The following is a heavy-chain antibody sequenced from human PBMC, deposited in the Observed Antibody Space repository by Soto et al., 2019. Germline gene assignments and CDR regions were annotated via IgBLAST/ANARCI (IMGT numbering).Heavy chain of an antibody. J-gene: IGHJ5*02. D-gene: IGHD3-9*01. CDR2: INHSGST. Sequence: SETMSLTCAVYGGSFSGYYLSWIRQPPGKGLEWIGEINHSGSTNYNPSLKSRVTISVDTSKNQFSLKLSSVTAADTAVYYCAREHFDWLLNCFDPWGQGTLVTVYS. CDR3: AREHFDWLLNCFDP. V-gene: IGHV4-34*01. CDR1: GGSFSGYY.